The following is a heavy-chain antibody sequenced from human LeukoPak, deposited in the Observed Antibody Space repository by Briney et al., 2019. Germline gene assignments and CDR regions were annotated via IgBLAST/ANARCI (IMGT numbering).Heavy chain of an antibody. CDR3: ARDYSYSSSWYVGGMDV. CDR1: GFTFSSYG. Sequence: HPGGSLRLSCAASGFTFSSYGMHWVRQAPGKGLEWVAVIWYDGSNKYYADSVKGRFTISRDNSKNTLYLQMNSLRAEVTAVYYCARDYSYSSSWYVGGMDVWGQGTTVTVSS. D-gene: IGHD6-13*01. CDR2: IWYDGSNK. J-gene: IGHJ6*02. V-gene: IGHV3-33*01.